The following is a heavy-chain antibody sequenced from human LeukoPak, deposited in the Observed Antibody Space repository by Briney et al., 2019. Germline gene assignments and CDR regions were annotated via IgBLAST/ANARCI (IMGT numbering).Heavy chain of an antibody. V-gene: IGHV4-59*08. CDR2: IYYSGST. CDR1: GGSISSYY. Sequence: SETLSLTCTVSGGSISSYYWSWIRQPPGKGLEWIGYIYYSGSTNYNPSLKSRVTISVDTSKNQFSLKLSSVTAADTAVYYCARLGATGYFSYWGQGTLVTVSS. CDR3: ARLGATGYFSY. D-gene: IGHD1-26*01. J-gene: IGHJ4*02.